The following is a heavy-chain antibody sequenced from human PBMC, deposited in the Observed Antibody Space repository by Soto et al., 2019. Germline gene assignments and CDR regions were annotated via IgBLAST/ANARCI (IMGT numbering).Heavy chain of an antibody. V-gene: IGHV2-5*02. CDR1: GFSLSTSGVA. CDR3: APLTRTWLHSDY. J-gene: IGHJ4*02. Sequence: QITLKESGPTLVKPTQTLTLTCTFSGFSLSTSGVAVGWIRQPPGKALEWLAFIYWDDDKRYSPSLKSRLTITKDTSKNQVVRTMTNMDPVDTATYYCAPLTRTWLHSDYWGQGTLVTVSS. D-gene: IGHD5-12*01. CDR2: IYWDDDK.